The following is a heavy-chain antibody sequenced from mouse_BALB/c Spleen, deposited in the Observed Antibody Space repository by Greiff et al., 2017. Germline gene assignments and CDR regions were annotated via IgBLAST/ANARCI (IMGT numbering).Heavy chain of an antibody. CDR2: IDPYDSET. Sequence: VQLQQPGAELVRPGASVKLSCKASGYTFTSYWMNWVKQRPEQGLEWIGRIDPYDSETYSNQKFKAKAILTVDKSSSTAYMQLSSLTSEDSAVYYGASLDYDYYWFDYWGQGTTLTVSA. CDR1: GYTFTSYW. V-gene: IGHV1-74*01. D-gene: IGHD1-2*01. J-gene: IGHJ2*01. CDR3: ASLDYDYYWFDY.